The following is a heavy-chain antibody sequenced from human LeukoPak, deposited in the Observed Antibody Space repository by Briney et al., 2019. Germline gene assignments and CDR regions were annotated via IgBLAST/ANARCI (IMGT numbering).Heavy chain of an antibody. V-gene: IGHV1-2*02. D-gene: IGHD2-2*01. J-gene: IGHJ4*02. CDR1: GYTFTGYY. CDR3: ARGVVVVPAATTPADY. Sequence: ASVQVSCKASGYTFTGYYMHWVRQAPGQGLEWMGWINPNSGGTNYAQKFQGRVTMTRDTSISTAYMELSRLRSDDTAVYYCARGVVVVPAATTPADYWGQGTLVTVSS. CDR2: INPNSGGT.